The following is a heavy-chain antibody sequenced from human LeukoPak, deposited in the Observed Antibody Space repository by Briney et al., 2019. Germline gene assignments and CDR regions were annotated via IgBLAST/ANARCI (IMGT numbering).Heavy chain of an antibody. V-gene: IGHV3-53*05. D-gene: IGHD6-19*01. Sequence: PGGSLRLSCAASGFTVSSNYMSWVRQAPGKGLEWVSIIYRGGNTYYADSVKGRFTISRDNSKNTLFLQMNSLRAEDTAVYYCARTIAVAANWFDPWGQGTLVTVSS. CDR1: GFTVSSNY. J-gene: IGHJ5*02. CDR2: IYRGGNT. CDR3: ARTIAVAANWFDP.